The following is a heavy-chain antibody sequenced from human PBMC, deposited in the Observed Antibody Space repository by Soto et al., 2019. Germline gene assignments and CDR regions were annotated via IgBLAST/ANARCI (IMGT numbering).Heavy chain of an antibody. CDR2: ISAYNGNT. CDR3: AGARITMVRGVINYFDY. Sequence: ASVKVSCKASGYTFTSYGISWVRQAPGQWLEWMGWISAYNGNTNYAQKLQGRVTMTTDTSTSTAYMELRSLRSDDTAVYYCAGARITMVRGVINYFDYWGQGTLVTVSS. V-gene: IGHV1-18*01. D-gene: IGHD3-10*01. CDR1: GYTFTSYG. J-gene: IGHJ4*02.